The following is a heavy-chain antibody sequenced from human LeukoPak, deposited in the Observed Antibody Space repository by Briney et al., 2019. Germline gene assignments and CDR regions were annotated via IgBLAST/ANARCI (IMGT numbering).Heavy chain of an antibody. V-gene: IGHV4-4*07. CDR2: IYTSGST. Sequence: SETLSLTCTVSGGSISSYYWSWIRQPAGKGLEWIGRIYTSGSTNYNPSLKSRVTMSVDTSKNQFSLKLSSVTAADTAVYYCARDGELEGDYVSWFDPWGQGTLVTVSS. CDR1: GGSISSYY. CDR3: ARDGELEGDYVSWFDP. D-gene: IGHD3-10*01. J-gene: IGHJ5*02.